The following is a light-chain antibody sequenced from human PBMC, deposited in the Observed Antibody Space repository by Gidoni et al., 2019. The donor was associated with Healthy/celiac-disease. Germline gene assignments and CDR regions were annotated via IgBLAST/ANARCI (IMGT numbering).Light chain of an antibody. CDR3: QQYYSYPWT. CDR2: AAS. CDR1: LGISSY. J-gene: IGKJ1*01. V-gene: IGKV1-8*01. Sequence: AIRMTQSPSSFSASTGERVTITCPASLGISSYLAWYQQKPGQAPKLLIYAASTLQSGVPSRFSGSGSGTDFTLTISCLQSEDFATYYCQQYYSYPWTFGQGTKVEIK.